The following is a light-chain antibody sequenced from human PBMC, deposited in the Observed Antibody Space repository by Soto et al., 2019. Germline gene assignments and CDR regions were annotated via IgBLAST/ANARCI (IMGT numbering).Light chain of an antibody. Sequence: QSALTQPPSASGSPGQSVTISCTGTSSDVGGYNYVSWYQQHPGKAPKVMIYEVNKRPSGGPDRFSGSKSGNTASLTVSGLQAEDEADYYCSSYAGSNNFVVFGGGTKVTVL. CDR2: EVN. CDR3: SSYAGSNNFVV. J-gene: IGLJ2*01. CDR1: SSDVGGYNY. V-gene: IGLV2-8*01.